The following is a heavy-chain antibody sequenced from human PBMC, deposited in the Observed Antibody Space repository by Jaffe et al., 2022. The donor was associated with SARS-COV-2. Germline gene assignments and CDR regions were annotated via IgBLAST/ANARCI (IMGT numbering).Heavy chain of an antibody. CDR3: ARAIYSSSPGVGDWFDP. CDR2: IDWDDDK. D-gene: IGHD6-13*01. J-gene: IGHJ5*02. CDR1: GFSLRTSGMC. V-gene: IGHV2-70*01. Sequence: QVTLSESGPALVKPSQTLTLTCTFSGFSLRTSGMCVSWIRQPPGKALEWLALIDWDDDKYYSTSLKTRLTISMDTSKNQVVLTMTNMDPVDTATYYCARAIYSSSPGVGDWFDPWGQGTLVTVSS.